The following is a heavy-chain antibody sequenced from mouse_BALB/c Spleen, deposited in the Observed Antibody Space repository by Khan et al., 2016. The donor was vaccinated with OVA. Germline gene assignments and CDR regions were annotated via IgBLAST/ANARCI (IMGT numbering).Heavy chain of an antibody. D-gene: IGHD1-1*01. J-gene: IGHJ2*01. Sequence: QVRLQQSGAELMKPGASVKISCQATGYTFSSYWPEWVKQRPGHGLEWIGEILPGSGSRNYNEKFKGKATFTADIPSKTTYMQLNNVTSEDPAVYYCARVNYGSRDYFDYWGKGTTLTVSS. CDR2: ILPGSGSR. CDR1: GYTFSSYW. V-gene: IGHV1-9*01. CDR3: ARVNYGSRDYFDY.